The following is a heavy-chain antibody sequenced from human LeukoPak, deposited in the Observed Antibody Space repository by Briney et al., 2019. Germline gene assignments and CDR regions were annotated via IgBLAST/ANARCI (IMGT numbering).Heavy chain of an antibody. CDR1: GFTFSSYW. CDR3: ARGRGIDS. CDR2: IKQDGSEK. J-gene: IGHJ4*02. D-gene: IGHD3-10*01. V-gene: IGHV3-7*05. Sequence: PGGSLRLSCAASGFTFSSYWMSWVRQAPGKGLEWVANIKQDGSEKYYVDSVNSRFTISRDNARNSLYLQMNSLRAEDTAVYFCARGRGIDSWGQGTLVTVSS.